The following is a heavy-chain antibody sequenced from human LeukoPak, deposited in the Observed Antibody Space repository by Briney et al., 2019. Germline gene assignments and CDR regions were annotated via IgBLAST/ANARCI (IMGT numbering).Heavy chain of an antibody. CDR3: ARVGTRGPWFDP. CDR2: MNPNSGNT. D-gene: IGHD7-27*01. V-gene: IGHV1-8*01. CDR1: GYTFTSYD. Sequence: ASVKVSCKASGYTFTSYDINWARQATGQGLEWMGWMNPNSGNTGYAQKFQGRVTMTRNTSISTAYMELSSLRSVDTAVYYCARVGTRGPWFDPWGQGTLVTVSS. J-gene: IGHJ5*02.